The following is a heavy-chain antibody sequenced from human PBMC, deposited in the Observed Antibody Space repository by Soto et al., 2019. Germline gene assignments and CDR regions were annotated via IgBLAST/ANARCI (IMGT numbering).Heavy chain of an antibody. J-gene: IGHJ4*02. CDR1: GFTFRNFV. D-gene: IGHD2-21*01. CDR2: IRGSGGET. Sequence: EVQLLESGGGLVQPGGSLRVSCAASGFTFRNFVMSWVRQAPGKGLEWVSAIRGSGGETFYADSVKGRFTISRDNSRNTLYLQMTSLRYEDTALYCCAQDRGWGVVSPSHDYWGRGTLVTVSS. V-gene: IGHV3-23*01. CDR3: AQDRGWGVVSPSHDY.